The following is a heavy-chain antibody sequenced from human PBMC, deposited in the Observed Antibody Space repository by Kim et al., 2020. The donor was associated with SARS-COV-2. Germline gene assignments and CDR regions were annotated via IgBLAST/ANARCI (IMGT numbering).Heavy chain of an antibody. CDR3: ARRVGATMM. CDR1: GGSISSSSYY. Sequence: SETLSLTCTVSGGSISSSSYYWGWIRQPPGKGLEWIGSIYYSGSTYYNPSLKSRVTISVDTSKNQFSLKLSSVTAADTAVYYCARRVGATMMWGQGTLVTVSS. CDR2: IYYSGST. J-gene: IGHJ4*02. V-gene: IGHV4-39*01. D-gene: IGHD1-26*01.